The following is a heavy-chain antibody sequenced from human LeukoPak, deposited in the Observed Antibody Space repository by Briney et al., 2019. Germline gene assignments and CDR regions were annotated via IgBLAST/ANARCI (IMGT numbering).Heavy chain of an antibody. CDR2: LYYSGST. Sequence: PSETLSLTCTVSGGSISSSSYYWGWIRQSPGKGLEWIGSLYYSGSTYSNPSLKSRLTMSVDTSKNQFSLKLTYVTASDTAVYYCARVTNYWYFDLWGRGTPVTVSS. CDR3: ARVTNYWYFDL. CDR1: GGSISSSSYY. J-gene: IGHJ2*01. V-gene: IGHV4-39*01. D-gene: IGHD2-8*01.